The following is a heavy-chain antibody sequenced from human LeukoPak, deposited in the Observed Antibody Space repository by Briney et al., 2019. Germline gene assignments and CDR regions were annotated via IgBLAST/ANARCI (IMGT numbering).Heavy chain of an antibody. J-gene: IGHJ6*02. CDR1: GYTFTSYY. CDR2: INPSGGST. D-gene: IGHD3-10*01. CDR3: ARVESYGSGQGNPYYYYGMDV. Sequence: GASVKVSCKASGYTFTSYYMHWVRQAPGQGLEWMGIINPSGGSTSYAQKFQGRVTMTRDTSTSTVYMELSSLRSEDTAVYYCARVESYGSGQGNPYYYYGMDVWGQGTTVTVSS. V-gene: IGHV1-46*01.